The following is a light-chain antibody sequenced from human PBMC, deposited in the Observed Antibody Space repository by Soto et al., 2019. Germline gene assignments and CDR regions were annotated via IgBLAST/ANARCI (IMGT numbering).Light chain of an antibody. CDR1: SSDIGGYNY. J-gene: IGLJ1*01. Sequence: QSVLTQPRSVSGSPGQSVTISCTGTSSDIGGYNYVSWYQQHPGKAPKLMIYTVTKRPSGVPDRFSGSKSDNTASLTISGLQADDEAQYYCCSYAGRSSYVFGTGTKVTVL. CDR3: CSYAGRSSYV. V-gene: IGLV2-11*01. CDR2: TVT.